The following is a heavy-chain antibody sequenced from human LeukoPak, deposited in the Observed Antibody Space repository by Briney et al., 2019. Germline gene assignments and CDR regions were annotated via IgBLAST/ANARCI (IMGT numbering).Heavy chain of an antibody. J-gene: IGHJ3*02. Sequence: GGSLRLSCAASGFIFNNSNMNWVRQAPGKGLEWVSSITSGSSYTFLADSVKVRFTISRDNAKNSLFLQMNSLRAEDTALYYCARFSRLDAFDIWGLGTMVTVSS. D-gene: IGHD6-25*01. CDR1: GFIFNNSN. CDR3: ARFSRLDAFDI. V-gene: IGHV3-21*01. CDR2: ITSGSSYT.